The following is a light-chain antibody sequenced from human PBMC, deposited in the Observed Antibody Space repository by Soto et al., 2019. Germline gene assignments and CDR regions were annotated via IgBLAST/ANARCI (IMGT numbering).Light chain of an antibody. CDR1: QTVSSSY. J-gene: IGKJ1*01. Sequence: EIVLTQCPGTLSLSPGERATLSCRASQTVSSSYLAWYQQKPGQSPRLLIYGASSRATGIPDRFSGSGSGTDFNLTISRLEPEDFAVYYCQQYGSSPSWAFGQGTKVEIK. CDR2: GAS. V-gene: IGKV3-20*01. CDR3: QQYGSSPSWA.